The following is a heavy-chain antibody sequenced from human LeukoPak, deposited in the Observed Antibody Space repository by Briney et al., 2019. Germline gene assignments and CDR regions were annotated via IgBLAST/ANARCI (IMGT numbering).Heavy chain of an antibody. CDR3: AKAYGSGSFYNSFDY. D-gene: IGHD3-10*01. CDR1: GFPFSSYA. V-gene: IGHV3-23*01. Sequence: GGSLRLSCAASGFPFSSYAMSWVRQAPGKGLEWVSGIGGSGGSTYYADSVKGRFTISRDNSKNTLYLQMNSLRAEDTAVYYCAKAYGSGSFYNSFDYWGQGTPVTVSS. J-gene: IGHJ4*02. CDR2: IGGSGGST.